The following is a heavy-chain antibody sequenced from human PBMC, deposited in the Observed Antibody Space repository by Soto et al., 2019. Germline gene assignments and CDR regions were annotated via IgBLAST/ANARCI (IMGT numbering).Heavy chain of an antibody. Sequence: EVQLVESGGGLVQPRGSLRLSCAASGFTFSDHYMDWVRQAPGKGLEWVGRSRNKANSYTTEYAASVKGRFTISRDDSENSLYLQMNSLKTEDTAVYYCTATGYGSGWYTKDWGQGTLVTVSS. CDR2: SRNKANSYTT. V-gene: IGHV3-72*01. CDR1: GFTFSDHY. D-gene: IGHD6-19*01. J-gene: IGHJ4*02. CDR3: TATGYGSGWYTKD.